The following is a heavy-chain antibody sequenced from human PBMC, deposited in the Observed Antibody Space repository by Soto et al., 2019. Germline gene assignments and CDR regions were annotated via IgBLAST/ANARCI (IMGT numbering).Heavy chain of an antibody. CDR1: GFTFGDYA. J-gene: IGHJ6*02. CDR2: IRSKAYGGTT. CDR3: TRVVDTAKLHYYYYGMDV. V-gene: IGHV3-49*03. D-gene: IGHD5-18*01. Sequence: GGSLRLSCTASGFTFGDYAMSWFRQAPGKGLEWVGFIRSKAYGGTTEYAASVKGRFTISRDDSKSIAYLQMNSLKTEDTAVYYCTRVVDTAKLHYYYYGMDVWGQGTTVTVSS.